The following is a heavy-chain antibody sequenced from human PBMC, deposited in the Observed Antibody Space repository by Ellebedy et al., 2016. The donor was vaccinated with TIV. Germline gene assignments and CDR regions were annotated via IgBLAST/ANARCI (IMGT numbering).Heavy chain of an antibody. V-gene: IGHV3-30*01. D-gene: IGHD1-14*01. J-gene: IGHJ3*02. CDR1: GFTFSNYA. CDR3: VRDGRSGAFDI. Sequence: GESLKISCAATGFTFSNYAIHWVRQAPGKGLEWVAFISYDGTKKDYAESVKGRFAISRDNSTSTLSVKMDSLRVEDTAVYFCVRDGRSGAFDIWGQGTMVTVSS. CDR2: ISYDGTKK.